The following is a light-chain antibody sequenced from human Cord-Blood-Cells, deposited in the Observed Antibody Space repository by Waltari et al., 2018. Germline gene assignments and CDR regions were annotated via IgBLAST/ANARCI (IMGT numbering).Light chain of an antibody. Sequence: QSALTQPRSVSGSPGQSVTISCTGTSSDVGGYNYVSWYQQHPGKAPKLMIYDVSKRPSGVRDRFSGSKAGNTASLTISGLQAEEEADYYCCSYAGSYTYVFGTGTKVTVL. V-gene: IGLV2-11*01. CDR3: CSYAGSYTYV. CDR1: SSDVGGYNY. J-gene: IGLJ1*01. CDR2: DVS.